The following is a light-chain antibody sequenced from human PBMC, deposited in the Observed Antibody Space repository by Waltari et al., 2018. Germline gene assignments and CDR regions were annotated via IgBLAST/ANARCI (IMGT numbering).Light chain of an antibody. Sequence: DIQMTQSPSTLSASVGDRVTITCRASQSISSWLAWYQQKTGKATKLLIYKASSLESGVPSRFSGSGSGTEFTLTISSLQPDVFATYYCQQYNSYPWTFGQGTKVEIK. J-gene: IGKJ1*01. CDR2: KAS. CDR3: QQYNSYPWT. V-gene: IGKV1-5*03. CDR1: QSISSW.